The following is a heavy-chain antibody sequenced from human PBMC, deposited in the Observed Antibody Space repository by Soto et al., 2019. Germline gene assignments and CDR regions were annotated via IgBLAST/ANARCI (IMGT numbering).Heavy chain of an antibody. J-gene: IGHJ5*02. Sequence: ASVKVSCKASGYTFTSYYIHWLRQAPGQGLEWKGIINPSGGITSYAQKFQGRVTITRDTSASTAYMELSSLRSEDTAVYYCAGDRVELWLPGDWFDPWGQGTLVTVSS. CDR1: GYTFTSYY. CDR3: AGDRVELWLPGDWFDP. V-gene: IGHV1-46*01. D-gene: IGHD5-18*01. CDR2: INPSGGIT.